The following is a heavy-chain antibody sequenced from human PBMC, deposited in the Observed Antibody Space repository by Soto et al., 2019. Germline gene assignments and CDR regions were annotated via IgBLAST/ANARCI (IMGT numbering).Heavy chain of an antibody. V-gene: IGHV3-30-3*01. CDR3: ARDAANYDFWSSRFDY. D-gene: IGHD3-3*01. CDR2: ISYDGSNK. Sequence: PGGSLRLSCAASGFTFSSYAMHWVRQAPGKGLEWVAVISYDGSNKYYADSVKGRFTISRDNSKNTLYLQMNSLRAEDTAVYYCARDAANYDFWSSRFDYWGQGALVTVSS. CDR1: GFTFSSYA. J-gene: IGHJ4*02.